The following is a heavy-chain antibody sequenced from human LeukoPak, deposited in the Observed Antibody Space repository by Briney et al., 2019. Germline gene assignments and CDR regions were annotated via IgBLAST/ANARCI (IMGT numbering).Heavy chain of an antibody. Sequence: PSETLSLTCAVYGGSFSGYYWSWIRQPPGKGLEWIGEINHSGSTNYNPSLKSRVTISVDTSKNQFSLKLSSVTAADTAVYYCARHRRTMYYDVHYYYYMDVWGKGTTVTISS. CDR3: ARHRRTMYYDVHYYYYMDV. CDR1: GGSFSGYY. CDR2: INHSGST. V-gene: IGHV4-34*01. J-gene: IGHJ6*03. D-gene: IGHD3-10*02.